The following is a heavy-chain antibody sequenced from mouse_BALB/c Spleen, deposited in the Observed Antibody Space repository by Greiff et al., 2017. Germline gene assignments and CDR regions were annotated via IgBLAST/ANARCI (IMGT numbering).Heavy chain of an antibody. CDR1: GYTFTDYV. D-gene: IGHD2-14*01. Sequence: QVQLQQSGPELVKPGASVKMSCKASGYTFTDYVISWVKQRTGQGLEWIGEIYPGSGSTYYNEKFKGKATLTADKSSNTAYMQLSSLTSEDSAVSFCARSPSSRYDSRCAHRGQGGLGTVSA. J-gene: IGHJ3*01. CDR2: IYPGSGST. V-gene: IGHV1-81*01. CDR3: ARSPSSRYDSRCAH.